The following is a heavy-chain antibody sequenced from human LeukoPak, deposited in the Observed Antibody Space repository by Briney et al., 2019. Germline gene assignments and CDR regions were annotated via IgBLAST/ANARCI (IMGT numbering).Heavy chain of an antibody. CDR1: GGSISSDY. Sequence: SETLSLTCTVSGGSISSDYWSWIRQPPGKGLEWIGHIYYSGSTNYNPSLKSLVTISVDTSKNQFSLKLNSVTAADTAVYYCARQTGYFRYWGQGTLVAVSS. V-gene: IGHV4-59*08. CDR2: IYYSGST. D-gene: IGHD3-10*01. J-gene: IGHJ1*01. CDR3: ARQTGYFRY.